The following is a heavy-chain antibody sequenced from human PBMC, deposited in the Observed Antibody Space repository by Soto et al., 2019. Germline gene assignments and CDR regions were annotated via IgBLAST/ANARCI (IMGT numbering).Heavy chain of an antibody. J-gene: IGHJ6*02. CDR3: ARTPRGQWELPYYYYGMDV. CDR1: GFTFSSYA. V-gene: IGHV3-30-3*01. D-gene: IGHD1-26*01. Sequence: QVQLVESGGGVVQPGRSLRLSCAASGFTFSSYAMHWVRQAPGKGLEWVAVISYDGSNKYYADSVKGRFTISRDNSKNQLXXQMNSLRAEDTAVYYCARTPRGQWELPYYYYGMDVWGQGTTVTVSS. CDR2: ISYDGSNK.